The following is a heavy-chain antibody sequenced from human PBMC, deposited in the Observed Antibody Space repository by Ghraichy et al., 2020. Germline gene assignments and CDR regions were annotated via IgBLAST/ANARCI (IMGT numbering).Heavy chain of an antibody. J-gene: IGHJ5*02. Sequence: SETLSLTCTVSDGSISSSTYHWGWIRQPPGKGLEWIGSIYYSGNTYYTPSLKSRVTISVDTSKNQFSLRLSSVTAADTAVYYCARQNWNYAGDIDPGGQGTLVTVSS. CDR3: ARQNWNYAGDIDP. D-gene: IGHD1-7*01. CDR2: IYYSGNT. CDR1: DGSISSSTYH. V-gene: IGHV4-39*01.